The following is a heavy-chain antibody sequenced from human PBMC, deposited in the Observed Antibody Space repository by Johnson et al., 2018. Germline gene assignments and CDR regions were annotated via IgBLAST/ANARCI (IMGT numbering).Heavy chain of an antibody. J-gene: IGHJ6*02. D-gene: IGHD4-17*01. CDR1: GFTFSSYG. V-gene: IGHV3-30*18. CDR2: ISYDGSNK. CDR3: PKDRYGDYGGMDV. Sequence: QVQLVQSGGGVVQPGRSLRLSCAASGFTFSSYGMHWVRQAPGKGLEWVAVISYDGSNKYYADSVKGRFTISRDNSKNTLYLQMNSLRGEDKAVYYCPKDRYGDYGGMDVWGQGTTVTGS.